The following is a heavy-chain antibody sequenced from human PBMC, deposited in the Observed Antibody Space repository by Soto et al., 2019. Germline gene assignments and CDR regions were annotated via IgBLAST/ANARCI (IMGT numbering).Heavy chain of an antibody. Sequence: VQLVESGGGLVKPGGSLRLSCAASGFTFSSYSMNWVRQAPGKGLEWVSSISSSSSYIYYADSVKGRFTISRDNAKNSLYLQMNSLRAEDTAVYYCARGPSGPRERWYFDLWGRGTLVTVSS. CDR2: ISSSSSYI. V-gene: IGHV3-21*01. J-gene: IGHJ2*01. CDR1: GFTFSSYS. CDR3: ARGPSGPRERWYFDL. D-gene: IGHD5-12*01.